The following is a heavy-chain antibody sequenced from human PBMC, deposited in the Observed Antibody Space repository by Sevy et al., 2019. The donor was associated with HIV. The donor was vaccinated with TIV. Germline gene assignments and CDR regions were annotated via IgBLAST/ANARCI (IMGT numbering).Heavy chain of an antibody. J-gene: IGHJ4*02. Sequence: SGPTLVKPTQTLTLTCTFSGFSLSTSGVGVGWIRQPPGKALEWPALIYWDDDKRYSPSLKSRLTITKDTSKNQVVLTMTNMDPVDTATYYCAHGRTRGGSSSSVRRSFDYWGQGTLVTVSS. CDR3: AHGRTRGGSSSSVRRSFDY. V-gene: IGHV2-5*02. CDR2: IYWDDDK. CDR1: GFSLSTSGVG. D-gene: IGHD6-6*01.